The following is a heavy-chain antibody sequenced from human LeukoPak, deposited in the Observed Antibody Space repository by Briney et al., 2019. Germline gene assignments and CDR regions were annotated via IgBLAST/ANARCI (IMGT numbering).Heavy chain of an antibody. J-gene: IGHJ6*03. Sequence: SETLSLTCTVSGGSISSYYWSWIRQPAGKGLEWIGRIYTSGSTNYNPSLKSRVTMSVDTSKNQFSLKLSSVTAADTAVYYCARGNVVVTMYYYMDVWGKGTTVTVSS. CDR3: ARGNVVVTMYYYMDV. CDR1: GGSISSYY. V-gene: IGHV4-4*07. CDR2: IYTSGST. D-gene: IGHD2-2*01.